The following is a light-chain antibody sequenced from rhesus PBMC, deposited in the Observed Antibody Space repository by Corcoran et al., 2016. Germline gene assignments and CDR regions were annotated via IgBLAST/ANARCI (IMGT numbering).Light chain of an antibody. V-gene: IGKV1-74*01. J-gene: IGKJ3*01. CDR1: ENVNNY. CDR2: KAS. CDR3: QLNYGTPFT. Sequence: DIQMTQSPSSLSASVGDRVTITCRASENVNNYLNWYQQKPGKAPKLLIYKASTLQSGVPSRFSGSGSGTDYTFTISRLQSEVVATYYCQLNYGTPFTFGPGTKLNIK.